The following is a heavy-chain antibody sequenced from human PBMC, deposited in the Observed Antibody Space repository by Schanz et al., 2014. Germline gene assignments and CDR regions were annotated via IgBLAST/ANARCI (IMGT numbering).Heavy chain of an antibody. V-gene: IGHV3-23*04. CDR2: ISGSGGSA. D-gene: IGHD3-10*01. CDR3: AKDGIMVQGVIWERYFDS. Sequence: VQLVESGGGVVQPGRSLRLSCAASGFTFTTYAMTWVRQAPGKGLEWVSGISGSGGSAYDADSVKGRFTISRDNAKNSLYLQMNSLRAEDTALYYCAKDGIMVQGVIWERYFDSWGQGTLVNVSS. CDR1: GFTFTTYA. J-gene: IGHJ4*02.